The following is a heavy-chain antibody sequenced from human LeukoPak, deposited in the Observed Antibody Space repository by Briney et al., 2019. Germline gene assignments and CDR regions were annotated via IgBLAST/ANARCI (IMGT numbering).Heavy chain of an antibody. Sequence: GASVKVSCKASGYTFTSYGMHWVRQAPGQRLEWMGWINAGNGNTKYSQKFQGRVTITRDTSASTVYMELSSLRSEDTAVYYCARVYYGSGTYNYPPDYWGQGTLVTVSS. V-gene: IGHV1-3*01. J-gene: IGHJ4*02. CDR1: GYTFTSYG. CDR3: ARVYYGSGTYNYPPDY. CDR2: INAGNGNT. D-gene: IGHD3-10*01.